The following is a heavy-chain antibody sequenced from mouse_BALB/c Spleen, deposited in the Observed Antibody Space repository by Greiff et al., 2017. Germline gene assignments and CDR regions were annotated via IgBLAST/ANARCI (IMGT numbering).Heavy chain of an antibody. CDR2: ISYSGST. CDR1: GDSITSGY. J-gene: IGHJ3*01. Sequence: EVMLVESGPSLVKPSQTLSLTCSVTGDSITSGYWNWIRKFPGNKLEYMGYISYSGSTYYKPSLKSRISITRDTSKNQYYLQLNSVTTEDTATYYCARVDYYGTPFFAYWGQGTLVTVSA. D-gene: IGHD1-1*01. V-gene: IGHV3-8*02. CDR3: ARVDYYGTPFFAY.